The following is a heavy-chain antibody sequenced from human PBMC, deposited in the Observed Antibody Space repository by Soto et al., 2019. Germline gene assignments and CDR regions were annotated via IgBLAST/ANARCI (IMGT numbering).Heavy chain of an antibody. CDR3: ARGNTYYDILTGLPTFDY. CDR2: IYYSGST. J-gene: IGHJ4*02. Sequence: SETLSLTCTVSGGSISSYYWSWIRQPPGKGLEWIGYIYYSGSTNYNPSLKSRVTISVDTSKNQFSLKLSSVTAADTAVYYCARGNTYYDILTGLPTFDYWGQGTLVTVSS. V-gene: IGHV4-59*01. D-gene: IGHD3-9*01. CDR1: GGSISSYY.